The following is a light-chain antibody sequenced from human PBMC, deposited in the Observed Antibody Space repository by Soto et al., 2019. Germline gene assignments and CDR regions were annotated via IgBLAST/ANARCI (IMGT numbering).Light chain of an antibody. CDR3: QPGNTYPLT. J-gene: IGKJ5*01. CDR1: QDISNY. Sequence: DIQLTQSPSFLSASVGDRVTITCRASQDISNYLAWYQQKPGKAPKFLLYATSTFQSGVPSRFSVSGSGTQITLTITRLPPENFATYSCQPGNTYPLTFGGGTRLEIK. CDR2: ATS. V-gene: IGKV1-9*01.